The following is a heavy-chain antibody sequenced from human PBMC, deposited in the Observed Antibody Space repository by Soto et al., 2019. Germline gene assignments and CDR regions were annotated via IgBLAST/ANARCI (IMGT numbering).Heavy chain of an antibody. J-gene: IGHJ6*02. CDR1: GFTISTYW. CDR2: INSDGSST. Sequence: GGSLRLSCAASGFTISTYWMHWVRQVSGKGLVWVSRINSDGSSTSYADSVKGRFTISRDNAKNTLYLQMNSLRAEDTAVYYCARGGYGMDVWGQGTTVNVSS. CDR3: ARGGYGMDV. D-gene: IGHD3-10*01. V-gene: IGHV3-74*01.